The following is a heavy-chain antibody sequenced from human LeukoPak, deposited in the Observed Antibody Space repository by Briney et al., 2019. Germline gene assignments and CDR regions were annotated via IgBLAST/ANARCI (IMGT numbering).Heavy chain of an antibody. CDR3: ASSREYSYGQIDY. V-gene: IGHV4-59*01. CDR2: IYYSGST. J-gene: IGHJ4*02. Sequence: SETLSLTCAVYGGSFSGYYWSWIRQPPGKGLEWIGYIYYSGSTNYNPSLKSRVTISVDTSKNQFSLKLSSVTAADTAVYYCASSREYSYGQIDYWGQGTLVTVSS. CDR1: GGSFSGYY. D-gene: IGHD5-18*01.